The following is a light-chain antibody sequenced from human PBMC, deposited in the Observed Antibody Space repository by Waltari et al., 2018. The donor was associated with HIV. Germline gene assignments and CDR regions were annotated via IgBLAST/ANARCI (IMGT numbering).Light chain of an antibody. CDR1: SGSVSTSYY. CDR2: STN. Sequence: QTVVTQEPSFSVSPGGTVTLTCGLSSGSVSTSYYPSWYQQTPGQAPRTLIYSTNTRSSGCPDRFSGSILGNKAALTITGAQADDESDYYCVLFMGNGIWVFGGGTKLTVL. CDR3: VLFMGNGIWV. J-gene: IGLJ3*02. V-gene: IGLV8-61*01.